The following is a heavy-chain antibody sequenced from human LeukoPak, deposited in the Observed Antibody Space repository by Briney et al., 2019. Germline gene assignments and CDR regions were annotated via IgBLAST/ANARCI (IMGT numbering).Heavy chain of an antibody. CDR3: TRWITRSSLDY. Sequence: PGGSLRLSCAASGFTFSSYSMNWVRQAPGKGLEWVGFIRSKAYGGTTEYAASVKGRFTISRDDSKSTAYLQMDGLKTDDTAVYYCTRWITRSSLDYWGQGTLVTVSS. J-gene: IGHJ4*02. CDR1: GFTFSSYS. D-gene: IGHD2-2*01. V-gene: IGHV3-49*04. CDR2: IRSKAYGGTT.